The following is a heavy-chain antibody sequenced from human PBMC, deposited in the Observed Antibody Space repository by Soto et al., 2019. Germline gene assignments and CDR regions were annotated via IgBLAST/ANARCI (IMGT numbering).Heavy chain of an antibody. V-gene: IGHV1-18*01. D-gene: IGHD3-10*01. J-gene: IGHJ6*02. CDR3: TREGSAPYYYYGMDA. Sequence: ASVKVSCKASGYTFTTYGISWVRQAPGQGLEWLGWINTHNGNTNYAQNLQGRVIVTADTSTNTAYMELRSLRSDDTAIYYCTREGSAPYYYYGMDAWGQGTTVTVSS. CDR1: GYTFTTYG. CDR2: INTHNGNT.